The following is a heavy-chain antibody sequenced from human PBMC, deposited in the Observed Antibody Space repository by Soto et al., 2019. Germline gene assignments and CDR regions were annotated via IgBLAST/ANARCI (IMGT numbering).Heavy chain of an antibody. CDR2: IWYDGSNK. CDR3: ARDVPVRYYYDSSGSPRRNAFDI. D-gene: IGHD3-22*01. CDR1: GFTFSSYG. J-gene: IGHJ3*02. Sequence: GGSLRLSCAASGFTFSSYGMHWVRQAPGKGLEWVAVIWYDGSNKYYADSVKGRFTISRDNSKNTLYLQMNSLRAEDTAVYYCARDVPVRYYYDSSGSPRRNAFDIWGQGTMVTV. V-gene: IGHV3-33*01.